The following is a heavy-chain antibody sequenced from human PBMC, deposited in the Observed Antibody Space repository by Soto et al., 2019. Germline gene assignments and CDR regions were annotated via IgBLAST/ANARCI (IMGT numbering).Heavy chain of an antibody. V-gene: IGHV3-73*01. J-gene: IGHJ4*02. CDR3: TRWSVGATIDS. Sequence: EVQLVESGGGLVQPGGSLKLSCAASGFTFSGSAMHWVRQASGKGLEWVGRIRSKANSYATAYAASVKGRFTISRDDSKNTEYLQMNSLKTEDTAVYYCTRWSVGATIDSWGQGTLVTVSS. CDR2: IRSKANSYAT. D-gene: IGHD1-26*01. CDR1: GFTFSGSA.